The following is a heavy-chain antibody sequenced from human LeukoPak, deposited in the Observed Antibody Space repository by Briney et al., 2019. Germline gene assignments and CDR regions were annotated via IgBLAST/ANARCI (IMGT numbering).Heavy chain of an antibody. CDR1: GFAVNSNY. J-gene: IGHJ4*02. CDR2: VYSGGST. D-gene: IGHD6-13*01. V-gene: IGHV3-53*01. CDR3: ARTSSAVNTKGLDS. Sequence: GGSLRLSCAASGFAVNSNYMTWVRQAPGKGLEWVSVVYSGGSTEYADSVKGRFTISRDNSKNTLYLQMNSLRAEDTAVYYCARTSSAVNTKGLDSWGQGTLVTVSS.